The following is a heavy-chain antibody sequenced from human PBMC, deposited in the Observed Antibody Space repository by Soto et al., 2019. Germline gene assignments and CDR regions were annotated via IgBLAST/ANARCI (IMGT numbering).Heavy chain of an antibody. Sequence: GGSLRLSCAASGFTFSNAWMSWVRQAPGKGPECVGRIKSKADGETTDYAAPVKGRFTISRDDSKNTLYLQMNSLKTEDTAVYYCATVPRWYTKVSDSFDYWGQGTLVTVSS. J-gene: IGHJ4*02. CDR3: ATVPRWYTKVSDSFDY. CDR2: IKSKADGETT. V-gene: IGHV3-15*01. D-gene: IGHD1-1*01. CDR1: GFTFSNAW.